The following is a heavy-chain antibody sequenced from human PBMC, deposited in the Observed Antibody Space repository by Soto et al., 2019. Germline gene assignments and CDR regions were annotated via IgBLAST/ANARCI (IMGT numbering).Heavy chain of an antibody. D-gene: IGHD3-22*01. J-gene: IGHJ4*02. CDR3: AKSNDSSGHDY. CDR2: ISYDGSNK. CDR1: GFNFSCYV. V-gene: IGHV3-30*18. Sequence: AGGSLRLSCASSGFNFSCYVMHLVRQAPGKGLEWVAVISYDGSNKYYADSVKGRFTISRDNSKNTLYLQMNSLRAVDTAVYYCAKSNDSSGHDYWGQGTLVTVSS.